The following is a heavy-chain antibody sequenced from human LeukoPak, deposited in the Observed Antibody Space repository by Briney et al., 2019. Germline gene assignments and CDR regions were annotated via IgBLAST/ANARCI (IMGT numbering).Heavy chain of an antibody. D-gene: IGHD5-18*01. CDR2: ISYDGSNK. CDR3: ARDGDTAMGFDY. J-gene: IGHJ4*02. V-gene: IGHV3-30*04. CDR1: GFTFSSYA. Sequence: GGSLRLSCAASGFTFSSYAMHWVRQAPGKGLEWVAVISYDGSNKYYADSVKGRFTIPRDNSKNTLYLQMSSLRAEDTAVYYCARDGDTAMGFDYWGQGTLVTVSS.